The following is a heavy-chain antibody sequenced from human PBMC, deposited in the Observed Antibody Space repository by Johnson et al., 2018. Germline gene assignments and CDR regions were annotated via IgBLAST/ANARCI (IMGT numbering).Heavy chain of an antibody. V-gene: IGHV3-13*01. Sequence: VQLVQSGGGLVQPGGSLRLSCAASGFTFSSYDMHWVRQATGKGLEWVSAIGTAGDTYYPGSVKGRFTISRENAKNSLYLQMNSLRAGDTAVNYCASEGRGYAFDIWGQGTMVTVSS. J-gene: IGHJ3*02. CDR3: ASEGRGYAFDI. CDR2: IGTAGDT. D-gene: IGHD3-10*01. CDR1: GFTFSSYD.